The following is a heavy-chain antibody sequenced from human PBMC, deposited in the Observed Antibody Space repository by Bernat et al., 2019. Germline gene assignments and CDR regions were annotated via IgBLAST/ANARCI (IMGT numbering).Heavy chain of an antibody. Sequence: QVQLVESGGGVVQPGRSLRLSCAASGFTFSSYAMHWVRQAPGKGLEWVAVISYDGSNKYYADSVKGRFTISRDNSKNKLYLQMNSLRAEDTAVYYCAREYSSSSSFDYWGQGTLVTVSS. J-gene: IGHJ4*02. V-gene: IGHV3-30-3*01. D-gene: IGHD6-6*01. CDR3: AREYSSSSSFDY. CDR1: GFTFSSYA. CDR2: ISYDGSNK.